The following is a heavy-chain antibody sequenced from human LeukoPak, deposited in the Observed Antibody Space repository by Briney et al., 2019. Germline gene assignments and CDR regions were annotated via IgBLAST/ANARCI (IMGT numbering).Heavy chain of an antibody. D-gene: IGHD2-15*01. J-gene: IGHJ5*02. CDR1: GGTFSSYA. CDR3: ARKYCSGGSCAFDP. CDR2: IIPIFGTA. V-gene: IGHV1-69*13. Sequence: ASVKVSCKASGGTFSSYAISWVRQAPGQGLEWMGGIIPIFGTANYAQKFQGRVTITADESTSTAYMELSSLRSEDTAVYYCARKYCSGGSCAFDPWGQGTLVTVSA.